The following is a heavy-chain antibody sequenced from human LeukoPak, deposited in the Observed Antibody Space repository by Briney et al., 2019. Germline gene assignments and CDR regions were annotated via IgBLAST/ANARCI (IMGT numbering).Heavy chain of an antibody. V-gene: IGHV3-48*03. J-gene: IGHJ6*04. Sequence: SSCYWAWIRQPPGKGLEWVSYISSSGSTIYYADSVKGRFTISRDNAKNSLYLQMNSLRAEDTAVYYCAELGITMIGGVWGKGTTVTISS. CDR3: AELGITMIGGV. D-gene: IGHD3-10*02. CDR1: SSCY. CDR2: ISSSGSTI.